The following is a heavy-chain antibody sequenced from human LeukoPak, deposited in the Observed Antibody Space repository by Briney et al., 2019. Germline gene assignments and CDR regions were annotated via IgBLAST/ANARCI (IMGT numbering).Heavy chain of an antibody. CDR3: AKDTSYSNYVLDY. J-gene: IGHJ4*02. Sequence: GRSLRPSCAASGFTFDDYAMHWVRHAPGKGLEWVSGISWNSGSIGYADSVKGRFTISRDNAKNSLYLQMNSLRAEDMALYYCAKDTSYSNYVLDYWGQGTLVTVSS. CDR1: GFTFDDYA. D-gene: IGHD4-11*01. V-gene: IGHV3-9*03. CDR2: ISWNSGSI.